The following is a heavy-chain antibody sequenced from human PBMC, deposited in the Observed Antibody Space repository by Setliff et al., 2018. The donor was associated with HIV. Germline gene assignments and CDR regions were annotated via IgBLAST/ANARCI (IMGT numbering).Heavy chain of an antibody. J-gene: IGHJ6*01. CDR2: IYYSGST. Sequence: PSETLSLTCTVSGGSISSSSYYWGWIRQPPGKGLEWIGSIYYSGSTYYNPSLKSRVTISVDTSKNQFSLKLSSVTAADTAVYYCARDGEWEPYYYYGMDVWG. D-gene: IGHD1-26*01. CDR1: GGSISSSSYY. CDR3: ARDGEWEPYYYYGMDV. V-gene: IGHV4-39*07.